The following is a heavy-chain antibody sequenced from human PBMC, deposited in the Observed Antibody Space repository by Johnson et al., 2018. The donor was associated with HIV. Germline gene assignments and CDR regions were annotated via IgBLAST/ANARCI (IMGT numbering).Heavy chain of an antibody. Sequence: EVQLVESGGGVVQPGRSLRLSCAASGFTFSNFDIHWVRQAPGKGLEWVAVIYISSSGSTIDYAASVKCRFTISRDNTKNTLYLQMHSLRADDTAVYYCARDLGIFDCFNAYDALDIWGQGTMVTVSS. CDR3: ARDLGIFDCFNAYDALDI. CDR1: GFTFSNFD. D-gene: IGHD3-9*01. J-gene: IGHJ3*02. V-gene: IGHV3-48*01. CDR2: ISSSGSTI.